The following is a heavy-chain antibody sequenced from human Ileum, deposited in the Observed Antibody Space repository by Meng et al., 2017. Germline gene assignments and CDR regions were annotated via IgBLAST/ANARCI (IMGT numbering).Heavy chain of an antibody. Sequence: QVQLQVSGLRLVKPAGTRALTCAVSCTWWSGVRQPPGKWLEWIGEIFQSGRTTYNPSLKGRVTISIDKSKSQISLQLSAVTAADTAVYSCATSNDRDVYYLGYWGQGTLVTVSS. J-gene: IGHJ4*02. D-gene: IGHD3-22*01. V-gene: IGHV4-4*01. CDR2: IFQSGRT. CDR1: CTW. CDR3: ATSNDRDVYYLGY.